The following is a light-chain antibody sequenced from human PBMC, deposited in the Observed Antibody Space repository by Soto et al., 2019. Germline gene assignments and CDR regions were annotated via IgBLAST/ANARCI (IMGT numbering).Light chain of an antibody. CDR1: QGTSSG. J-gene: IGKJ5*01. CDR3: QQSYRTPT. CDR2: AAS. Sequence: DIQMTQSPSSVSASXXDRVXITCRASQGTSSGLAWYQQKPGKAPXXLIYAASSLQSGVPSRFSGSGSGTEFTLTISSLQPEDFATCYCQQSYRTPTFGQGTRLEIK. V-gene: IGKV1-12*01.